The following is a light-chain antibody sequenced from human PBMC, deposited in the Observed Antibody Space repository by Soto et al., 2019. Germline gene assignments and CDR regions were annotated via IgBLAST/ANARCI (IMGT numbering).Light chain of an antibody. CDR1: DSNIGSNP. Sequence: QSVLSQPPSASGTPGQRVVISCSGSDSNIGSNPVNWYQRLPGTAPRLLIYGHNQRPSGVPDRFSGSKSGSTASLAISGLQSDDEADYYCSAWDDSLNGGVLFGGGTKVTVL. CDR2: GHN. J-gene: IGLJ2*01. V-gene: IGLV1-44*01. CDR3: SAWDDSLNGGVL.